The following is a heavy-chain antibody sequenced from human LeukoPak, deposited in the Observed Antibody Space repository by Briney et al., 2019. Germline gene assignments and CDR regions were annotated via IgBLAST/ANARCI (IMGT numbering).Heavy chain of an antibody. V-gene: IGHV3-72*01. D-gene: IGHD3-16*02. CDR3: ARGIGDYVWGSYRYYFDY. CDR2: TRNKANSYTT. J-gene: IGHJ4*02. Sequence: PGGSLRLSCAASGFTFSSYSMNWVRQAPGKGLEWVGRTRNKANSYTTEYAASVKGRFTISRDDSKNSLYLQMNSLKTEDTAVYYCARGIGDYVWGSYRYYFDYWGQGTLVTVSS. CDR1: GFTFSSYS.